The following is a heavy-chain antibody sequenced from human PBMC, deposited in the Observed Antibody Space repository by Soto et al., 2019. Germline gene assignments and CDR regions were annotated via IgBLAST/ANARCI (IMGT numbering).Heavy chain of an antibody. D-gene: IGHD3-22*01. CDR2: IDPSDSQT. V-gene: IGHV5-10-1*01. CDR3: ARQIYDSDTGPNFQYYFDS. Sequence: PGEPLKNSCKGAGYSFAGYGITWVREKPGKGLEWMGRIDPSDSQTYYSPSFRGHVTISATKSITTVFLQWSSLRASDTAMYYCARQIYDSDTGPNFQYYFDSWGQGTLVTVSS. J-gene: IGHJ4*02. CDR1: GYSFAGYG.